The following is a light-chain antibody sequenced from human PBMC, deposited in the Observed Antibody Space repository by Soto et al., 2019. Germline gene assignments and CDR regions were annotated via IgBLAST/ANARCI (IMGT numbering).Light chain of an antibody. CDR1: SSDVGGYHY. V-gene: IGLV1-47*02. Sequence: QSALTQPASVSGSPGQSITISCTGSSSDVGGYHYVSWYQQYPGEAPKLLIFGNVKRPSGVPDRFSGSKSGTSASLAISGLRSEDEAHYYCASWDDSLSGVVFGGGTKLTVL. CDR3: ASWDDSLSGVV. J-gene: IGLJ3*02. CDR2: GNV.